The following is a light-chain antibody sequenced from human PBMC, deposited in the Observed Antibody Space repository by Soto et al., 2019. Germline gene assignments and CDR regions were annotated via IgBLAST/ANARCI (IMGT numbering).Light chain of an antibody. Sequence: DIQMTQSPSTLSGSVGDRVTITCRASQTISSWLAWYQQKPGKAPKLLIYMASTLKSGVPSRFNGSGSGTEFTLTISSLQPDDFATYYCQHYNSYSEAFGQGTKVDIK. J-gene: IGKJ1*01. CDR2: MAS. V-gene: IGKV1-5*03. CDR3: QHYNSYSEA. CDR1: QTISSW.